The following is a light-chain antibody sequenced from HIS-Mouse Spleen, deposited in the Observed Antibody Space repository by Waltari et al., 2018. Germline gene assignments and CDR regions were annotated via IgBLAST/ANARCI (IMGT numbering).Light chain of an antibody. Sequence: QSVLTQPPSASGTPGQRVTISCSGSSPNIGRNTVTWYQQLPGTAPKLPIYSNNQRPSGFPDRFSGSKSGTSASLAISGLQSEDEADYYCAAWDDSLNGWVFGGGTKLTVL. V-gene: IGLV1-44*01. CDR3: AAWDDSLNGWV. J-gene: IGLJ3*02. CDR2: SNN. CDR1: SPNIGRNT.